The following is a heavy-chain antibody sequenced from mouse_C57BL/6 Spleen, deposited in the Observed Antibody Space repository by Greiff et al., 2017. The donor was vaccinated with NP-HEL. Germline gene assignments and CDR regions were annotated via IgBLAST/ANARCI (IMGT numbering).Heavy chain of an antibody. Sequence: QVQLKQSGAELVKPGASVKISCKASGYAFSSYWMNWVKQRPGKGLEWIGQIYPGDGDTNYNGKFKGKATLTADKSSSTAYMQLSSLTSEDSAVYFCAREGYYGSSYVADWGQGTLVTVSA. D-gene: IGHD1-1*01. CDR3: AREGYYGSSYVAD. J-gene: IGHJ3*01. CDR2: IYPGDGDT. CDR1: GYAFSSYW. V-gene: IGHV1-80*01.